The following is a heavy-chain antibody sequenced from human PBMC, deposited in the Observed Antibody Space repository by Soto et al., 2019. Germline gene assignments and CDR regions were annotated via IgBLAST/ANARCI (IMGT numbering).Heavy chain of an antibody. D-gene: IGHD6-19*01. CDR1: GFTFDDYG. J-gene: IGHJ5*02. CDR3: ARGYSSGWSSWGQNIWFDP. Sequence: EVQLVESGGGVVRPGGSLRLSCAASGFTFDDYGMSWVRQAPGKGLEWVSGVDWNGGSTGYADSVKGRFTISRDNAKNSMYLQMNSLRAEDTAFYYCARGYSSGWSSWGQNIWFDPWGLGTLVTVSS. CDR2: VDWNGGST. V-gene: IGHV3-20*04.